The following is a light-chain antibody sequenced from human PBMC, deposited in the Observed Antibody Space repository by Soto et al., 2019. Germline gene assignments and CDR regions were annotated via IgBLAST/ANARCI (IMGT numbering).Light chain of an antibody. V-gene: IGLV2-14*01. Sequence: QSVLTQPASVSGSPGQPITISCTGTSSDVGGYNHVSWYQQHPGKAPKLIIYDVRNRPSGVSNRFSGSKSGNTASLTISGLQTEDEADYYCSSYTSINTRVFGTGTKVTVL. CDR1: SSDVGGYNH. J-gene: IGLJ1*01. CDR3: SSYTSINTRV. CDR2: DVR.